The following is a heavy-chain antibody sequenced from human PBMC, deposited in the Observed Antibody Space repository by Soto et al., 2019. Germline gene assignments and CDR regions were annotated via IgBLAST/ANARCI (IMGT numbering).Heavy chain of an antibody. D-gene: IGHD4-17*01. CDR3: ARQETLRGDYDS. CDR1: GGSISSSSYY. Sequence: ASETLSLTCTVSGGSISSSSYYWSWIRQPPGKGLEWIGYIYYSGSTNYNPSLKSRVTISVDTSKNQFSLKLSSVTAADTAVYYCARQETLRGDYDSGGQGTLVTVST. J-gene: IGHJ4*02. CDR2: IYYSGST. V-gene: IGHV4-61*05.